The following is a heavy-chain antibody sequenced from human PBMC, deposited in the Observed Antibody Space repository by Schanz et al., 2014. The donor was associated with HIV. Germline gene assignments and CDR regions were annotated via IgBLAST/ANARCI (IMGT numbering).Heavy chain of an antibody. CDR3: ARRELGAPRYRSWAGEAHYYGMDV. CDR1: GGTVNRYA. J-gene: IGHJ6*02. D-gene: IGHD6-13*01. CDR2: IIPIFGPA. Sequence: QVQLIQSGAEVKKPGSSVKVSCRASGGTVNRYAISWVRQAPGQGLEWMGGIIPIFGPANYSPKFRDRVTLTAEESTSTAYMELSSLSSEDAAIYYCARRELGAPRYRSWAGEAHYYGMDVWGQGTTVTVSS. V-gene: IGHV1-69*01.